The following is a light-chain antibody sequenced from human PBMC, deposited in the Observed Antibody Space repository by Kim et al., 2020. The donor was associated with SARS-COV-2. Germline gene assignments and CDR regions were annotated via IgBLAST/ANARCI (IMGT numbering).Light chain of an antibody. CDR3: QKYDNGIRT. J-gene: IGKJ1*01. CDR2: GAS. Sequence: DIQMTQSPSSLSASLGDRVTITCRASQGINTYLAWYQQKPGKLPTLLIYGASTLQSGVPSRFSGSGSGTDFTLSISSLQSEDVATCYCQKYDNGIRTFGPGTKVDIK. V-gene: IGKV1-27*01. CDR1: QGINTY.